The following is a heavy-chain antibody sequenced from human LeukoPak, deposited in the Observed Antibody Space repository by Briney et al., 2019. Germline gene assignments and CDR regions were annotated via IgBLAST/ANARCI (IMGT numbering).Heavy chain of an antibody. Sequence: PGGSPRLSCAASGFTSINNRIRWVRQAPGKGLEWVANIKQDGSDIYYVDSVKGRFTISRDNAKNSLYLQMNSLRAEDTAVYYCARVGLGIGDYWGQGTLVTVSS. CDR2: IKQDGSDI. CDR3: ARVGLGIGDY. CDR1: GFTSINNR. V-gene: IGHV3-7*01. D-gene: IGHD7-27*01. J-gene: IGHJ4*02.